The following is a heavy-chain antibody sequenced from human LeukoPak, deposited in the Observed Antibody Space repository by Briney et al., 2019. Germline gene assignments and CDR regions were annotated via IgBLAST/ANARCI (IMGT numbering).Heavy chain of an antibody. CDR3: ARDNYYDSSGPYWGHP. CDR2: ISYDGSNK. J-gene: IGHJ5*02. V-gene: IGHV3-30*04. CDR1: GFTFSSYA. D-gene: IGHD3-22*01. Sequence: PGGSLRLSCAASGFTFSSYAMHWVRQAPGKGLEWVAVISYDGSNKYYADSVKGRFTISRDNSKNTLYLQMNSLRAEDTAVYYCARDNYYDSSGPYWGHPWGQGTLVTVSS.